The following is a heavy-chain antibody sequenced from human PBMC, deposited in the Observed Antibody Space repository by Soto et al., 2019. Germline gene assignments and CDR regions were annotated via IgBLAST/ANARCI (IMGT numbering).Heavy chain of an antibody. CDR1: GASISRDNW. CDR2: SYHTGTT. Sequence: PETLSDTWTVSGASISRDNWWSWVRQPPGKGLEWIGDSYHTGTTQYNPSLKSRVTISVDLSKNHFSLRLSSVTAADTAVYFCAIEDKRWLQFMLAYWGQG. CDR3: AIEDKRWLQFMLAY. J-gene: IGHJ4*02. D-gene: IGHD5-12*01. V-gene: IGHV4-4*01.